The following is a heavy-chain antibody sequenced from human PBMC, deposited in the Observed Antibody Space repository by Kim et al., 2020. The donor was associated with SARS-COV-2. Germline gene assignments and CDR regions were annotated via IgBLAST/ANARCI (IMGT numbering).Heavy chain of an antibody. V-gene: IGHV4-59*01. Sequence: SETLSLTCTVSGGSISSYFWSWIRQPPGKGLEWIGNLYYTGSTNYNPSLKGRVSMSRDTSKDHFSLRLTSVTAADTAVYYCARDDSYFPRSLVYWGQGSLVTVSS. CDR2: LYYTGST. CDR1: GGSISSYF. D-gene: IGHD2-21*01. J-gene: IGHJ4*02. CDR3: ARDDSYFPRSLVY.